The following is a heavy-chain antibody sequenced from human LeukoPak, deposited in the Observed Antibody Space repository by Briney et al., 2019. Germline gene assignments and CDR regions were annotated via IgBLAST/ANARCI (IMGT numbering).Heavy chain of an antibody. CDR2: ISSDGTYT. V-gene: IGHV3-74*01. Sequence: GGSLRLSCAASGFTFSSHLMHWVRQAPGKGLVWVSRISSDGTYTNYADSVRGRFTISRDNAKTSLYLQMNSLRAEDTAVYYCARDVLAAGATGTFDIWGQGTMVTVSS. CDR3: ARDVLAAGATGTFDI. D-gene: IGHD1-14*01. J-gene: IGHJ3*02. CDR1: GFTFSSHL.